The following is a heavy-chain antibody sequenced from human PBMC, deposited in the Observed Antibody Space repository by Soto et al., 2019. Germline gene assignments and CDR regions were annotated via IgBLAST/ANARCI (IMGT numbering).Heavy chain of an antibody. CDR2: INAGNGNT. CDR3: ARDGVINPLGFDP. CDR1: GYTFTSYA. J-gene: IGHJ5*02. V-gene: IGHV1-3*01. D-gene: IGHD3-22*01. Sequence: EASVKVSCKASGYTFTSYAMHWVRQAPGQRLEWMGWINAGNGNTKYSQKFQGRVTITRDTSASTAYMEPSSLRSEDTAVYYCARDGVINPLGFDPWGQGTLVTVSS.